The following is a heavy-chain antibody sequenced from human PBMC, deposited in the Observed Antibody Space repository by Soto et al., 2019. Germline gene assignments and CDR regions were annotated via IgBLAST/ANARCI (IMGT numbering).Heavy chain of an antibody. Sequence: GGSLRLSCAVSGFTFSSYGMNWVRQAPGKGLEWVSSITGSATTSFYADSVKGRFTISRDNSKNALFLQMNSLRAEDTAVYYCAKAQTTVTTFLDYWGQGTPVTVSS. J-gene: IGHJ4*02. CDR1: GFTFSSYG. CDR3: AKAQTTVTTFLDY. CDR2: ITGSATTS. D-gene: IGHD4-17*01. V-gene: IGHV3-23*01.